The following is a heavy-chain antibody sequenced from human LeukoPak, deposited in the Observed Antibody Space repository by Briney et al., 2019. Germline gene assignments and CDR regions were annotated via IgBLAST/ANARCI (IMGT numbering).Heavy chain of an antibody. CDR1: GFTFNDYG. V-gene: IGHV3-30*02. Sequence: PGGSLRLSCAASGFTFNDYGMHWVRQAPGKGLEWVAFIRNDASNKYYADSVKGRFTISRDNFKNTLYVQMNSLRAEETAMYYCAKGSYESNDTPRDALDIWGQGTMVTVSS. D-gene: IGHD1-26*01. CDR3: AKGSYESNDTPRDALDI. CDR2: IRNDASNK. J-gene: IGHJ3*02.